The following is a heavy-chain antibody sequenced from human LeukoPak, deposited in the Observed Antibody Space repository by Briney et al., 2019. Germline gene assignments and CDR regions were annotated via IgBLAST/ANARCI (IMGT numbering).Heavy chain of an antibody. Sequence: SVKVSCKASGCTFSIYTISWVRQGPGPGLEWMGRIFPIFGTANYAQKSQGRVTITADKSTSTACMELSSLRSEDTAVYYCGSGDYGDYGGSDAFDIWGQGTMVTVSS. J-gene: IGHJ3*02. CDR2: IFPIFGTA. CDR1: GCTFSIYT. CDR3: GSGDYGDYGGSDAFDI. V-gene: IGHV1-69*08. D-gene: IGHD4-17*01.